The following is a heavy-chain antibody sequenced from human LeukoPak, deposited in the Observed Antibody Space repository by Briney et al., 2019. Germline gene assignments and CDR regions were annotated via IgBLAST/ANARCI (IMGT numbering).Heavy chain of an antibody. CDR1: GGTFSSYT. D-gene: IGHD4-11*01. V-gene: IGHV1-69*02. CDR2: INPILGIA. Sequence: SVKVSCKASGGTFSSYTISWVRQAPGQGLEWMGRINPILGIANYAQKFQGRVTITADKSTSTAYMELSSLRSEDTAVYYCAQLTTRYYYYYMDVWGKGTTVTVSS. CDR3: AQLTTRYYYYYMDV. J-gene: IGHJ6*03.